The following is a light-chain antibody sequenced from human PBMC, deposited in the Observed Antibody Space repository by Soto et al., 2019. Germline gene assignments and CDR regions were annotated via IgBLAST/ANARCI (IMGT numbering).Light chain of an antibody. J-gene: IGKJ5*01. CDR3: QQRSDWPIT. Sequence: EIVLTQFPATLSLSPGKRVTLSCRASQSVSSYLAWYQQKPGQAPRLLIYDVSTRATGVPARFSGSGSGTDFTLTISSLEPEDFAVYSCQQRSDWPITFGQGTRLEIK. CDR2: DVS. CDR1: QSVSSY. V-gene: IGKV3-11*01.